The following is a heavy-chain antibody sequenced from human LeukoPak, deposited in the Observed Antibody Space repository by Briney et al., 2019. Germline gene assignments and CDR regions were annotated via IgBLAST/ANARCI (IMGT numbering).Heavy chain of an antibody. CDR3: ATVISGVVITTRKYFQH. D-gene: IGHD3-22*01. CDR1: GYTLTELS. Sequence: ASVKVSCKVSGYTLTELSMHWVRQAPGKGLEWMGGFDPEDGETIYAQKFQGRVTMTEDTSTDTAYMELSSLRSEDTAVYHCATVISGVVITTRKYFQHWGQGTLVTVSS. V-gene: IGHV1-24*01. CDR2: FDPEDGET. J-gene: IGHJ1*01.